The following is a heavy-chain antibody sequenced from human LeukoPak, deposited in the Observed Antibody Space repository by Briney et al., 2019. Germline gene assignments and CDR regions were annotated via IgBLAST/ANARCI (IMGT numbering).Heavy chain of an antibody. D-gene: IGHD4-17*01. Sequence: ASVKVSCKAPGGTFSSYAISWVRQAPGHGLEWMGIINPSGGSTSYAQKFQGRVTMTRDMSTSTVYMELSSLRSEDTAVYYCARSHDYGDYGYWGQGTLVTVSS. CDR3: ARSHDYGDYGY. CDR1: GGTFSSYA. CDR2: INPSGGST. J-gene: IGHJ4*02. V-gene: IGHV1-46*01.